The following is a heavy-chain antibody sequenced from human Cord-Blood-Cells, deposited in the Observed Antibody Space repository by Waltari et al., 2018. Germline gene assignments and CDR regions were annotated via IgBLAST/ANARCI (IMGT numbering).Heavy chain of an antibody. J-gene: IGHJ4*02. D-gene: IGHD6-13*01. CDR3: AREHGAAAGLDY. CDR2: INPNSGST. CDR1: GYTFTGYY. V-gene: IGHV1-2*02. Sequence: QVQLVQSGAEVKKPGASVKVYCKASGYTFTGYYMHWVRQAPGQGRGWMVWINPNSGSTNYAQKCQGRVTMTRDTSISTAYMELSRLGADDTAVYYCAREHGAAAGLDYWGQGTLVTVSS.